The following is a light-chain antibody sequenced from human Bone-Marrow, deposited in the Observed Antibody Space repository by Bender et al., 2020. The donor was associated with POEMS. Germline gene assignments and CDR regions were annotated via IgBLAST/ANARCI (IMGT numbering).Light chain of an antibody. J-gene: IGLJ2*01. CDR2: EVS. CDR3: CSYAGSGMI. Sequence: QSALTQPRSVSGSPGQSVTISCTGSTSDVDDYNFVSWYQQHPGKAPKLMIYEVSKRPSGVSNRFSGSKSGNTASLTISGLQAEDEADYYCCSYAGSGMIFGGGTKLTVL. CDR1: TSDVDDYNF. V-gene: IGLV2-23*02.